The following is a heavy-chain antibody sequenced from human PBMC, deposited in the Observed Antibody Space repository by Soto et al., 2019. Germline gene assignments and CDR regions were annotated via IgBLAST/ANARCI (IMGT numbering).Heavy chain of an antibody. CDR3: AKPLLVGAFPGADY. J-gene: IGHJ4*02. D-gene: IGHD1-26*01. V-gene: IGHV3-30*18. Sequence: PGGSLRLSCVASGFIFSSYGMHWVRQAPGKGLEWVAVISDNGSDKYYTDFVKGRFTISRDNSKNTLYLQMNSLRTEDTAVYYCAKPLLVGAFPGADYWGQGTLVTVSS. CDR2: ISDNGSDK. CDR1: GFIFSSYG.